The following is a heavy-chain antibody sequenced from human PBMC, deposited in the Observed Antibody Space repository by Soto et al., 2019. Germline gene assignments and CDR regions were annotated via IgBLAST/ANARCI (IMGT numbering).Heavy chain of an antibody. V-gene: IGHV6-1*01. J-gene: IGHJ4*02. CDR2: TYYRSKWYS. Sequence: SQTLSLTCAISGDSVSSTSAAWICIMQSPSRVLEWLGRTYYRSKWYSDYAVSVKSRITINPDTSKNQFSLQLNSVTPEDTAVYYCARGSYYSGWVWGQGTLVTVSS. CDR3: ARGSYYSGWV. CDR1: GDSVSSTSAA. D-gene: IGHD6-19*01.